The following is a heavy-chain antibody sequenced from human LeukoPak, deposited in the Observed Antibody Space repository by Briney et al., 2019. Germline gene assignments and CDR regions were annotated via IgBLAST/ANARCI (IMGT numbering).Heavy chain of an antibody. CDR3: ASSSPGSNYVFDSFDY. V-gene: IGHV1-2*02. CDR1: GYTFTAYY. D-gene: IGHD4-11*01. J-gene: IGHJ4*02. CDR2: INPNSGDT. Sequence: ASVKVSCKASGYTFTAYYVHWVRQAPGQGLEWMGWINPNSGDTDYAQKFQGRVTMTRDTSISTAYVELNSLRSDDTAVYYCASSSPGSNYVFDSFDYWGQGTLVTVSS.